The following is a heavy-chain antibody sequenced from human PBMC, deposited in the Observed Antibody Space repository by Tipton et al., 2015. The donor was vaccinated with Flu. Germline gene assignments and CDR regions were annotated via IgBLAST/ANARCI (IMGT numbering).Heavy chain of an antibody. CDR2: IHSREGA. CDR3: TRAILGITVTSYAFDI. CDR1: GGPISGGNDY. Sequence: TLSLTCTVAGGPISGGNDYWTWVRQAAGKGLEWIGRIHSREGANYNPSFASRITISVDTSKNRFSLILSSVTAADTAVYYCTRAILGITVTSYAFDIWGQGTMVTVSS. J-gene: IGHJ3*02. V-gene: IGHV4-61*02. D-gene: IGHD3-16*01.